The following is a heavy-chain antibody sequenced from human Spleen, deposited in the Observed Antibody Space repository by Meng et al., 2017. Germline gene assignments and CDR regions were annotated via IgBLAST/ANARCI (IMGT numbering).Heavy chain of an antibody. D-gene: IGHD2-15*01. CDR2: TYYRSRWYK. CDR1: GDSVSSNSVA. J-gene: IGHJ4*01. V-gene: IGHV6-1*01. CDR3: ARGTATLDF. Sequence: QVQLHEYGPGLVKPSQTLSLTCAISGDSVSSNSVAWNWIRQSPSRGLEWLGRTYYRSRWYKDYAVSVKSRITINPDTSKNEFSLQLNSVTPEDTAVYFCARGTATLDFWGHGTLVTVSS.